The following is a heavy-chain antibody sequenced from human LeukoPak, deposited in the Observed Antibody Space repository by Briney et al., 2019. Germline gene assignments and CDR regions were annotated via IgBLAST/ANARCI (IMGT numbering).Heavy chain of an antibody. D-gene: IGHD6-19*01. CDR3: ARGVGGSPGGYYGLDV. J-gene: IGHJ6*02. CDR2: ISSSSSSI. CDR1: GFTFSSYS. V-gene: IGHV3-48*02. Sequence: QAGGSLRLSCAASGFTFSSYSMNWVRQAPGKGLEWVSYISSSSSSIYYADSVKGRFTISRDNAKISLYLQMNSLRDEDTAVYYCARGVGGSPGGYYGLDVWGQGTTVTVSS.